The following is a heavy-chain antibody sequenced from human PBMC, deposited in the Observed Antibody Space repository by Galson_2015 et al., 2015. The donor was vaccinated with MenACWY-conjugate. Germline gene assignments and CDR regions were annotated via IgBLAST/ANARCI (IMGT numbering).Heavy chain of an antibody. Sequence: PALVKPTQTLTLTCSFSGFSLSTGGVGVGWIRQPPRKALEWLALIFWDDDKHYSPSLESRLTITKDTSKSQVVLTMTNMDPVDTATYYCARRFASRGRYYFDYWGQGTLVTVSS. D-gene: IGHD3-16*02. CDR2: IFWDDDK. CDR3: ARRFASRGRYYFDY. J-gene: IGHJ4*02. V-gene: IGHV2-5*02. CDR1: GFSLSTGGVG.